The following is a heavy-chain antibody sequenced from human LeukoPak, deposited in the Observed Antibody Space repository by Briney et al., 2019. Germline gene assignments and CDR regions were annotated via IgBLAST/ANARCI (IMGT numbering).Heavy chain of an antibody. CDR1: GFTFTTYA. J-gene: IGHJ4*02. Sequence: GGSLRLSCAASGFTFTTYAMSWVRQAPGKGLEWVSVISGSGGNTYYADSVKGRFTISRDNSKNTLYLHMNSPRVEDTAVFYCAKGIRGYASGPPDCWGQGTLVTVSS. CDR2: ISGSGGNT. CDR3: AKGIRGYASGPPDC. V-gene: IGHV3-23*01. D-gene: IGHD3-10*01.